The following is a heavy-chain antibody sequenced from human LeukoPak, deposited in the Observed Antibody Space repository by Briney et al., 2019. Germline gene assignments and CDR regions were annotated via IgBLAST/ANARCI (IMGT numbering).Heavy chain of an antibody. J-gene: IGHJ4*02. D-gene: IGHD6-19*01. Sequence: GGSLRLSCAASGVTFSSYAMSWVRQAPGKGLEWVSGISDSGDHTYYADSVKGRFTISRDNSKNTFYMEMNSLRVEDTAMYYCAKDRVSVAGSYDCWGQGTLVTVSS. CDR3: AKDRVSVAGSYDC. CDR1: GVTFSSYA. CDR2: ISDSGDHT. V-gene: IGHV3-23*01.